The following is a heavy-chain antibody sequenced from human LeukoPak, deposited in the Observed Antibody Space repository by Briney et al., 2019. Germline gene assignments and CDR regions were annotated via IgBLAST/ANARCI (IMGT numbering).Heavy chain of an antibody. Sequence: PGGSLRLSCAASGFNFDDYAMHWVRQAPGKGLEWVSFISGDGGTTYYADSVKGRFTISRDNSKNSLYLQMNSLRIEDTALYYCAKDRAAGTPYSWFDPRGQGTLVTVSS. D-gene: IGHD6-13*01. J-gene: IGHJ5*02. CDR1: GFNFDDYA. CDR2: ISGDGGTT. V-gene: IGHV3-43*02. CDR3: AKDRAAGTPYSWFDP.